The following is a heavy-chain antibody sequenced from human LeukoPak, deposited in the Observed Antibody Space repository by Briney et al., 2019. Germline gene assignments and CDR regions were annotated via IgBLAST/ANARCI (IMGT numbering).Heavy chain of an antibody. D-gene: IGHD4-17*01. CDR2: IYYSGST. CDR1: GGSISSSSYF. V-gene: IGHV4-39*07. Sequence: SETLSLTCTVSGGSISSSSYFWGWIRQPPGKGLEWIGSIYYSGSTYYNPSLKSRVTISVDTSKNQFSLKLSSVTAADTAVYYCASNNGDYDYFDYWGQGTLVTVSS. J-gene: IGHJ4*02. CDR3: ASNNGDYDYFDY.